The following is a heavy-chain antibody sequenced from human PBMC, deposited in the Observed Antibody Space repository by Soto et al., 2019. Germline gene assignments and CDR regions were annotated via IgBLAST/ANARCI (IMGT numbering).Heavy chain of an antibody. CDR1: GGSISSYY. CDR2: IYYSGST. Sequence: PSETLSLTCTVSGGSISSYYWSWIRQPPGKGLEWIGYIYYSGSTYYNPSLKSRVTISVDTSKNQFSLKLSSVTAADTAVYYCARDSRGFDPWGQGTLVTVSS. J-gene: IGHJ5*02. V-gene: IGHV4-59*12. CDR3: ARDSRGFDP.